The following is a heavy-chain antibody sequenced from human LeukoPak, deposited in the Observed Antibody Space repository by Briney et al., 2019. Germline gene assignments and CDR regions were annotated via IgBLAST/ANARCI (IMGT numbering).Heavy chain of an antibody. CDR3: ASGSYYFDY. V-gene: IGHV4-38-2*01. CDR1: GYSISSGYY. Sequence: SETLSLTCAVSGYSISSGYYWGWIRQPQGKGLEWIGSIYHSGSTYYNPSLKSRVTISVDTSKNQFSLKLSSVTAADTAVYYCASGSYYFDYWGQGTLVTVSS. CDR2: IYHSGST. J-gene: IGHJ4*02. D-gene: IGHD1-26*01.